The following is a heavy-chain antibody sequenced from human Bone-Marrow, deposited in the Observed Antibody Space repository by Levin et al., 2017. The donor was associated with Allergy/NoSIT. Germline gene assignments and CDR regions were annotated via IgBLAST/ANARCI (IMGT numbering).Heavy chain of an antibody. D-gene: IGHD3-9*01. V-gene: IGHV1-2*02. CDR3: ARDGGDYDILTGYSDAFDI. CDR1: GYTFTGYY. J-gene: IGHJ3*02. Sequence: GESLKISCKASGYTFTGYYMHWVRQAPGQGLEWMGWINPNSGGTNYAQKFQGRVTMTRDTSISTAYMELSRLRSDDTAVYYCARDGGDYDILTGYSDAFDIWGQGTMVTVSS. CDR2: INPNSGGT.